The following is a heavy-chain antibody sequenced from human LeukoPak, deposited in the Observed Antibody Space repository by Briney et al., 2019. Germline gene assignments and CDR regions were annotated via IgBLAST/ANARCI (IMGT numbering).Heavy chain of an antibody. CDR2: ISNDGSHK. Sequence: GGSLRLSCAASGFNFSRYALHWVRQGPGKGLEWLAVISNDGSHKYNADSVKGRFTISRDNSKNTLYLQMNSLRAEDTAVYYCARSRINMKVVVRYYYYGMDVWGQGTTVTGSS. CDR1: GFNFSRYA. V-gene: IGHV3-30*04. J-gene: IGHJ6*02. CDR3: ARSRINMKVVVRYYYYGMDV. D-gene: IGHD3-22*01.